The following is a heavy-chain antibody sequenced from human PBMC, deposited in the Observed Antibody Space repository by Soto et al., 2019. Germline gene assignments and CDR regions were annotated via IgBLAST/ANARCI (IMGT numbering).Heavy chain of an antibody. CDR2: INPSGGST. J-gene: IGHJ5*02. D-gene: IGHD3-16*01. V-gene: IGHV1-46*01. CDR1: GYTFTSYY. Sequence: ASSEVSCKASGYTFTSYYMHWVRQAPGQGLEWMGIINPSGGSTSYAQKFQGRVTMTRDTSTSTVYMELSSLRSEDTAVYYCARASSPGEGWFDPWGQGTLVTVSS. CDR3: ARASSPGEGWFDP.